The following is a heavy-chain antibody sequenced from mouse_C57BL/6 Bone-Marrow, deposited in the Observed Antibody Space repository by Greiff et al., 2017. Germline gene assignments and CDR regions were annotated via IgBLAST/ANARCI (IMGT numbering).Heavy chain of an antibody. CDR1: GFTFSSYG. CDR2: ISSGGSYT. CDR3: ARHGGLLFMDY. Sequence: EVQLVESGGDLVKPGGSLKLSCAASGFTFSSYGMSWVRQTPDKRLEWVATISSGGSYTYYPDSVKGRFTISRDNAKNTLYLQMSSLKSEDTAMDYCARHGGLLFMDYWGQGTSVTVSS. J-gene: IGHJ4*01. V-gene: IGHV5-6*01. D-gene: IGHD1-1*01.